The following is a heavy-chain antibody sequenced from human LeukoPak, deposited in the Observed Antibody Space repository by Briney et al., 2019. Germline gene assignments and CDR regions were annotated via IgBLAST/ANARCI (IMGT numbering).Heavy chain of an antibody. CDR2: IYYSGST. Sequence: PSETLSLTCTVSGGSISSYYWSWIRQPPGKGLEWIGYIYYSGSTNYNPSLKSRVTISVDTSKNQFSLKLSSVTAADTAVYYCARGDGDYGGFDYWGQGTLATVSS. CDR3: ARGDGDYGGFDY. J-gene: IGHJ4*02. V-gene: IGHV4-59*01. CDR1: GGSISSYY. D-gene: IGHD4-17*01.